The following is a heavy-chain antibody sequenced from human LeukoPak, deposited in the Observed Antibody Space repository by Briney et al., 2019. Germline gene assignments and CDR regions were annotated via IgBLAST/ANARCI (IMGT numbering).Heavy chain of an antibody. J-gene: IGHJ3*02. Sequence: PGGSLRLSCAASGFTFSSYAMSWVRQAPGKGLEWVSAISGSGGSTYYADSVKGRFTISRDNAKNSLYLQMNSLRAEDTAVYYCARRTVAGTPFAGAAFDIWGQGTMVTVSS. CDR2: ISGSGGST. CDR1: GFTFSSYA. V-gene: IGHV3-23*01. D-gene: IGHD6-19*01. CDR3: ARRTVAGTPFAGAAFDI.